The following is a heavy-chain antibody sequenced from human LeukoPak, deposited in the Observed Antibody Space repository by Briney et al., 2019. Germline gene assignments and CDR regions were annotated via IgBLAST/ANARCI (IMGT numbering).Heavy chain of an antibody. Sequence: GGSLRLSCAASGFTFSSYAMSWVRQAPGKGLEWVSGISAGGSGTYYADSVKGRFTISRDSSKNTLYLQMNSLRAEDTAVYYCARDDYVWGSYPVFDYWGQGTLVTVSS. J-gene: IGHJ4*02. CDR2: ISAGGSGT. CDR1: GFTFSSYA. D-gene: IGHD3-16*02. CDR3: ARDDYVWGSYPVFDY. V-gene: IGHV3-23*01.